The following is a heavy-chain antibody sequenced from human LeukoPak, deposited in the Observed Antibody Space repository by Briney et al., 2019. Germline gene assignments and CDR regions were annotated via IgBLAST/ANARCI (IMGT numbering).Heavy chain of an antibody. V-gene: IGHV1-2*02. CDR2: INPNSGGT. J-gene: IGHJ4*02. Sequence: ASVKVSCKASGYTFTGYYMHWVRQAPGQGLEWMGWINPNSGGTNYAQKFQGRVTMTRDTSISTACMELSRLRSDDTAVYYCARDPIKLLWFGDLPPFDYWGQGTLVTVSS. CDR3: ARDPIKLLWFGDLPPFDY. CDR1: GYTFTGYY. D-gene: IGHD3-10*01.